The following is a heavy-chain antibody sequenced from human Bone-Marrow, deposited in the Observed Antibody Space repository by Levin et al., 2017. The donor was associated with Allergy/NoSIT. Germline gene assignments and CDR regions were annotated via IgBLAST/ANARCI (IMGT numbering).Heavy chain of an antibody. V-gene: IGHV3-9*01. D-gene: IGHD5-24*01. Sequence: SLKISCAVSGFYVDDYAMHWVRQAPGKGLEWVSGITWNRGKKDYADSVKGRFTISRDNAKNSLYLQMNSLRTEDTALYYCAKDISGDGSNFDHWGQGTLVTVSS. CDR3: AKDISGDGSNFDH. J-gene: IGHJ4*02. CDR1: GFYVDDYA. CDR2: ITWNRGKK.